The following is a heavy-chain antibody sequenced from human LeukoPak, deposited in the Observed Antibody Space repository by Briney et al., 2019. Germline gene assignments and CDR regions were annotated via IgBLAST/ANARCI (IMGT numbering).Heavy chain of an antibody. V-gene: IGHV3-21*01. Sequence: PGGSLRLSCAASGFTFSSYSMNWVRQAPGKGLEWVSSISSSSSYIYYADSVKGRFTISRDNAKNSLYLQMNSLRAEDTAVYYCAREWLPAASLDVWGQGTTVTVPS. J-gene: IGHJ6*02. CDR1: GFTFSSYS. D-gene: IGHD2-2*01. CDR3: AREWLPAASLDV. CDR2: ISSSSSYI.